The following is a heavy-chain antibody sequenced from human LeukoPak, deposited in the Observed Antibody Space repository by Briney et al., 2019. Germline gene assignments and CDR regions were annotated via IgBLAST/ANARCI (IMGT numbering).Heavy chain of an antibody. V-gene: IGHV1-3*01. Sequence: ASVKVSCKASGYTFTSYYMHWVRQAPGQRLEWMGWINAGNGNTKYSQKFQGRVTITRDTSASTAYMELSSLRSEDTAVYYCARSRYCSGGSCYSGDYWGQGTLVTVSS. D-gene: IGHD2-15*01. CDR3: ARSRYCSGGSCYSGDY. J-gene: IGHJ4*02. CDR2: INAGNGNT. CDR1: GYTFTSYY.